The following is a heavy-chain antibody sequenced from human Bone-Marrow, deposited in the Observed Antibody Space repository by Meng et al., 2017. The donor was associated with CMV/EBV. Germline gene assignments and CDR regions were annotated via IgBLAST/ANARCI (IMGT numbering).Heavy chain of an antibody. D-gene: IGHD3-10*01. J-gene: IGHJ6*02. V-gene: IGHV1-8*03. Sequence: ASVKVSCKASGYTFTSYDINWVRQATGQGLEWMGWMNPNSGNTGYAQKFQGRVTITRNTSISTAYMGLSSLRSEDTAVYYCARSRGRYGRYGSGSMRLAQYYYGMDVWGQGTTVTVSS. CDR3: ARSRGRYGRYGSGSMRLAQYYYGMDV. CDR1: GYTFTSYD. CDR2: MNPNSGNT.